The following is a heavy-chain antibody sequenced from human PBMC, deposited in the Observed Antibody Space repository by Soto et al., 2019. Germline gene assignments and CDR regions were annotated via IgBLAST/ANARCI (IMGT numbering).Heavy chain of an antibody. CDR3: ARDLGAPHYYDSSGYVVGHWVAP. CDR2: IYHSGSP. Sequence: SETLSLTCAVSGYSISSGYYWGWIRQPPGKGLEWIGSIYHSGSPYYNPSLKSRVTISVDTSKNQFSLKLSSVTAADTAVYYCARDLGAPHYYDSSGYVVGHWVAPWGHGTRATVS. J-gene: IGHJ5*02. CDR1: GYSISSGYY. V-gene: IGHV4-38-2*02. D-gene: IGHD3-22*01.